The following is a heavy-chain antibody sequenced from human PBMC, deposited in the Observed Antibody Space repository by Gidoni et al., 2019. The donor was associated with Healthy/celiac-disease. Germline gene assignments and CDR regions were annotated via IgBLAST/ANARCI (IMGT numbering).Heavy chain of an antibody. Sequence: QVQLQESGPGLVKPSETLSLTCTVSGGPISSYYWSWIRQPAGQGLEWIGRIYTSGRTNYNPSLKSPVTMSVDTSKNQFSLKLSSVTDADTAVYYCARDRSMITFGGVTYYFDYWGQGTLVTVSS. CDR2: IYTSGRT. V-gene: IGHV4-4*07. CDR3: ARDRSMITFGGVTYYFDY. J-gene: IGHJ4*02. CDR1: GGPISSYY. D-gene: IGHD3-16*01.